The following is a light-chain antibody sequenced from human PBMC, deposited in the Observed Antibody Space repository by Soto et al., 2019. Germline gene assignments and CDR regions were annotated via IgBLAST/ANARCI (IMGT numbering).Light chain of an antibody. V-gene: IGKV3-15*01. CDR1: QSVSSN. CDR2: GAS. CDR3: QQYNNWPWT. Sequence: EIVLTQSPATLSLSPGERATLSCRASQSVSSNLAWYQQKPGQAPRLLIYGASTRATGIPARFSGSGSGTGFTLTISSLQSEDFAVYYCQQYNNWPWTFGQGTKVDIK. J-gene: IGKJ1*01.